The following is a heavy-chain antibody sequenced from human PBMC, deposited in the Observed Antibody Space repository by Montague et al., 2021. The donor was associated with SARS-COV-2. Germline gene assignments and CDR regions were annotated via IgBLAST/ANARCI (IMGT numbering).Heavy chain of an antibody. V-gene: IGHV3-23*01. CDR1: GFTFNRHA. Sequence: SLRLSCAASGFTFNRHAIVWLRRAPGKGLEWVSSISGVGRSIYYAESVKGRFSVSRDNSNSTVYMHMNSLRDEDTAVYYCAKSVAEASAGVTWFDPWGQGTLVTVSS. CDR2: ISGVGRSI. CDR3: AKSVAEASAGVTWFDP. J-gene: IGHJ5*02. D-gene: IGHD2-21*01.